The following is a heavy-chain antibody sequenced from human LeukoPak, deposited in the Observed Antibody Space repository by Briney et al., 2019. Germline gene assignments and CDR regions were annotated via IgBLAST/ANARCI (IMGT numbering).Heavy chain of an antibody. D-gene: IGHD1-26*01. Sequence: PGGSLRLSCAASGFTFSSYAMSWVRQAPGKGLEWVSGISWNSGSIGYADSVKGRFTISRDNAKNSLYLQMNSLRAEDTALYYCAKDNSGSYNPFFDYWGQGTLVTVSA. J-gene: IGHJ4*02. V-gene: IGHV3-9*01. CDR1: GFTFSSYA. CDR3: AKDNSGSYNPFFDY. CDR2: ISWNSGSI.